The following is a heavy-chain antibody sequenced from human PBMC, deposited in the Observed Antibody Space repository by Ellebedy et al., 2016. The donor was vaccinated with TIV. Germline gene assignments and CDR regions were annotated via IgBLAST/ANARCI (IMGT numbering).Heavy chain of an antibody. CDR2: IWYDGSNK. Sequence: GESLKISXAASGFTFSSYSMNWVRQAPGKGLEWVAVIWYDGSNKYYADSVKGRFTISRDNSKNTLYLQMNSLRAEDTAVYYCARVGGYSYGYDRFYYGMDVWGQGTTVTVSS. J-gene: IGHJ6*02. CDR1: GFTFSSYS. CDR3: ARVGGYSYGYDRFYYGMDV. V-gene: IGHV3-33*08. D-gene: IGHD5-18*01.